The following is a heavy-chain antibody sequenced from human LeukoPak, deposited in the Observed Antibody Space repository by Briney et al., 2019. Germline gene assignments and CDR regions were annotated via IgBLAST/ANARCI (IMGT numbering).Heavy chain of an antibody. CDR2: ISGSGGST. CDR3: ARAYCSSTSCYLYYDY. D-gene: IGHD2-2*01. CDR1: GFTFSSYG. V-gene: IGHV3-23*01. J-gene: IGHJ4*02. Sequence: PGGTLRLSCAASGFTFSSYGMSWVRQAPGKGLEWVSAISGSGGSTYYADSVKGRFTISRDNSKNTLYLQMNSLRAEDTAVYYCARAYCSSTSCYLYYDYWGQGTLVTVSS.